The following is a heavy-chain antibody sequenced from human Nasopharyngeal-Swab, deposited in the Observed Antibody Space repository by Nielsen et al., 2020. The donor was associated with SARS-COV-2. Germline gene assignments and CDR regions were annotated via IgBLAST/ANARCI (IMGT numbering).Heavy chain of an antibody. Sequence: SETLSLTCAVSGASISSDYWGWIRQPPGKGLEWIGCVSYSGRTDHNPSLKSRVTISIDTSKKHFSLVLSSLTAADTALYYCTRGSLRTAPDCWGQGTLVTVSS. D-gene: IGHD4-17*01. V-gene: IGHV4-59*12. CDR1: GASISSDY. J-gene: IGHJ4*02. CDR2: VSYSGRT. CDR3: TRGSLRTAPDC.